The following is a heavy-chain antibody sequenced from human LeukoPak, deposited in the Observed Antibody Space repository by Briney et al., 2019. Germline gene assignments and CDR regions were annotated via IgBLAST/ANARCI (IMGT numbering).Heavy chain of an antibody. Sequence: PGGSLRLSCVASGFTFKNYWMSWVRQAPGKGLEWVSVLYSDGSTKYADSVQGRFTISRDNSKNTLYLEMNSLSPDDTAVYYCARGVEPLAANTLAYWGQGTLVTVSS. CDR3: ARGVEPLAANTLAY. CDR1: GFTFKNYW. CDR2: LYSDGST. D-gene: IGHD1-14*01. V-gene: IGHV3-53*01. J-gene: IGHJ4*02.